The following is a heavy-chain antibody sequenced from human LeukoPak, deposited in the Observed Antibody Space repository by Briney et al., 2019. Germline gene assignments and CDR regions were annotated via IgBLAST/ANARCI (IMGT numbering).Heavy chain of an antibody. CDR3: ARLSIVAYAFDI. J-gene: IGHJ3*02. CDR2: IYYSGST. D-gene: IGHD5-12*01. CDR1: GGSISSYY. Sequence: SETLSLTCTVSGGSISSYYWSWIRQPPGKGLEWIGYIYYSGSTNYNPSLKSRVTISVDTSKKQFSLKLNSVTAADTAVYYCARLSIVAYAFDIWGQGTMVTVSS. V-gene: IGHV4-59*01.